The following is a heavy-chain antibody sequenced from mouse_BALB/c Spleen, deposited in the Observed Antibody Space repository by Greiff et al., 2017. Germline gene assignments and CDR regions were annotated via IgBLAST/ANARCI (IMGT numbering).Heavy chain of an antibody. CDR1: GFTFSSFG. CDR3: ARSYYYGSSPDWFAY. V-gene: IGHV5-17*02. D-gene: IGHD1-1*01. CDR2: ISSGSSTI. J-gene: IGHJ3*01. Sequence: EVMLVESGGGLVQPGGSRKLSCAASGFTFSSFGMHWVRQAPEKGLEWVAYISSGSSTIYYADTVKGRFTISRDNPKNTLFLQMTSLRSEDTAMYYCARSYYYGSSPDWFAYWGQGTLVTVSA.